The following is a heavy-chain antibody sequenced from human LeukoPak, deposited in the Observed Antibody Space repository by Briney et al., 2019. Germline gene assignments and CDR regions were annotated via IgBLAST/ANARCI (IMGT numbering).Heavy chain of an antibody. CDR1: GGSISSYS. CDR2: IYYSGST. J-gene: IGHJ4*02. V-gene: IGHV4-59*08. D-gene: IGHD1-1*01. CDR3: ARHGSSGIHWDY. Sequence: SETLSLTCTASGGSISSYSWSWIRQPPGKGLEWIGYIYYSGSTNCNTSLKSRVTISVDTSKNQFSLKLNSVTAADTAVYYCARHGSSGIHWDYWGQGTLVIVSS.